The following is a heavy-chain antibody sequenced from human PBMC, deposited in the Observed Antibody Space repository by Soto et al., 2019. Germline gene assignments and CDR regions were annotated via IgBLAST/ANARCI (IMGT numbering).Heavy chain of an antibody. V-gene: IGHV3-23*01. CDR3: AKDIGDIVVIPTSISAYYALQV. CDR1: GFTFNSYA. Sequence: EVQLLESGGGLVQPGVSLSLSCGASGFTFNSYAVSWVRQAPGKGLQWVSTISGSGSGTYYADSVKGRFIISRDNSKNSLDLQMSSLRAEDTAVYFCAKDIGDIVVIPTSISAYYALQVWGQGTTVTVSS. J-gene: IGHJ6*02. D-gene: IGHD2-15*01. CDR2: ISGSGSGT.